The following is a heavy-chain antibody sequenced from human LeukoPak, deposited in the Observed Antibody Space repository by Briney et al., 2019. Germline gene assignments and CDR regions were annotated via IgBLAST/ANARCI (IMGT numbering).Heavy chain of an antibody. D-gene: IGHD6-6*01. CDR3: ARDWGIYSSSSLFEWFDP. V-gene: IGHV1-2*02. Sequence: EASVKVSCKASGYTFTGYYMHWVRQAPGQGLEWMGWINPNSGGTNYAQKFQGRVTMTRDTSISTAYMELSRLRSDDTAVYYCARDWGIYSSSSLFEWFDPWGQGTLVTVSS. CDR1: GYTFTGYY. J-gene: IGHJ5*02. CDR2: INPNSGGT.